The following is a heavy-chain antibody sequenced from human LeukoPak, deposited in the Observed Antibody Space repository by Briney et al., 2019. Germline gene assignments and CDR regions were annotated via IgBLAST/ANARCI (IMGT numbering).Heavy chain of an antibody. CDR2: INHSGST. J-gene: IGHJ4*02. D-gene: IGHD4-11*01. CDR3: ARMMGSKGGY. Sequence: SETLSLTCAVYGGSFSGYYWSWIRQPAGKGLEWIGEINHSGSTNYNPSLKSRVTISVDTSKNQFSLKLSSVTAADTAVYYCARMMGSKGGYWGQGTLVTVSS. CDR1: GGSFSGYY. V-gene: IGHV4-34*01.